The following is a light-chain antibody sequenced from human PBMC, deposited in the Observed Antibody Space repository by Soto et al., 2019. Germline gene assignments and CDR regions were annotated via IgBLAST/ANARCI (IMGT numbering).Light chain of an antibody. CDR3: AAWDDSLNAYV. J-gene: IGLJ1*01. CDR1: SSNIGSNT. CDR2: SNN. Sequence: QSVLTQPPSASGTPGQRLTISCSGGSSNIGSNTVNWYQQLPGTAPKLLIYSNNQRPSGVPDRFSGSKSDTSASLAISGLQSDDEADYYCAAWDDSLNAYVFGTGTKLTVL. V-gene: IGLV1-44*01.